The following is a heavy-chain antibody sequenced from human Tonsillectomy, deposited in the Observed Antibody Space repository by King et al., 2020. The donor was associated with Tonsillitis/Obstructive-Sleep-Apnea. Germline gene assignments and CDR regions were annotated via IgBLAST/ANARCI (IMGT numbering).Heavy chain of an antibody. V-gene: IGHV3-23*04. Sequence: VQLVESGGGLEQPGGSLRLSCTASGFTFSSYAMSWVRQTPGKGLEWVATISSSGDRTFYANSVKARFTISRDNSKKTFFLQMNSLRADHTAGYYCAKRCVGPAAPFFDYWGQGTLVTVSS. J-gene: IGHJ4*02. CDR3: AKRCVGPAAPFFDY. D-gene: IGHD2-2*01. CDR2: ISSSGDRT. CDR1: GFTFSSYA.